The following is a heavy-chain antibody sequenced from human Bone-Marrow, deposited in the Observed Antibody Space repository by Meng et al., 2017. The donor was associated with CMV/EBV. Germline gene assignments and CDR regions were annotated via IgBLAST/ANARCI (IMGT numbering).Heavy chain of an antibody. Sequence: SVKVSCKVSGYTLTELSRHWVRQAPGQGLEWMGGIIPIFGTANYAQKFQGRVTITTDESTSTAYMELSSLRSEDTAVYYCARGEIMAAAGTYYYYGMDVWRQGTTVTVSS. CDR2: IIPIFGTA. CDR3: ARGEIMAAAGTYYYYGMDV. CDR1: GYTLTELS. D-gene: IGHD6-13*01. J-gene: IGHJ6*02. V-gene: IGHV1-69*05.